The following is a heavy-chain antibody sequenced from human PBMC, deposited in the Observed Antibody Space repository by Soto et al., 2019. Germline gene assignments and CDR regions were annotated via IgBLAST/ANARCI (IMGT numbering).Heavy chain of an antibody. D-gene: IGHD3-16*01. V-gene: IGHV4-30-4*01. Sequence: SETLSLTCTASGGSTSSDNYWSWIRQPPGKGLEWIGHIYYSGNTDYNPSLKSRLAISIDTSKNQFSLKLSSVTAADTAVYFCAREGGESSDGLYYFDSWGQGSLVTVSS. CDR1: GGSTSSDNY. CDR2: IYYSGNT. CDR3: AREGGESSDGLYYFDS. J-gene: IGHJ4*02.